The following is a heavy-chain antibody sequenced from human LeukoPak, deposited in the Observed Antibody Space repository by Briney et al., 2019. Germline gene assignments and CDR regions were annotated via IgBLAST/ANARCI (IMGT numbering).Heavy chain of an antibody. Sequence: GGSLRLSCAVSGFSFSSYVMSWVRRAPGKGLEWVSVIYSGGSTYYADSVKGRFTISRDNSKNTLYLQMNNLRAEDTAVYYCARGGYSGYDAHWGQGTLVTVSS. D-gene: IGHD5-12*01. CDR3: ARGGYSGYDAH. J-gene: IGHJ4*02. V-gene: IGHV3-53*01. CDR1: GFSFSSYV. CDR2: IYSGGST.